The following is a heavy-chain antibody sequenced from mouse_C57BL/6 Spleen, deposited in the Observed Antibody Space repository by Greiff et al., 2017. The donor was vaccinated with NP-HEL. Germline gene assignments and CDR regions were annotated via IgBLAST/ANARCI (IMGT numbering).Heavy chain of an antibody. CDR1: GYTFTSYW. J-gene: IGHJ4*01. V-gene: IGHV1-50*01. Sequence: QVQLQQPGAELVKPGASVKLSCKASGYTFTSYWMQWVKQRPGQGLEWIGEIDPSDSYTNYNQKFKGKATLTVDTSSSTAYMQLSSLTSEDSAVYCCARGRLGYAMDYWGQGTSVTVSS. D-gene: IGHD6-1*01. CDR3: ARGRLGYAMDY. CDR2: IDPSDSYT.